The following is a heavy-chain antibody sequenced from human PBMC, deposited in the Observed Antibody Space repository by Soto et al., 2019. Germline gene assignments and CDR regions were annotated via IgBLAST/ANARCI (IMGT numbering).Heavy chain of an antibody. CDR1: GFAFGDYS. V-gene: IGHV3-11*01. CDR3: ARVEFGYHSHFTY. CDR2: INNVGGTI. J-gene: IGHJ4*02. D-gene: IGHD3-10*01. Sequence: QVHLVESGGGLVKPGGSLRLSCVASGFAFGDYSMNWFRQSPRKGLEWISYINNVGGTIFYADSVRGRFTVSRDNANHSLFLQMTALRAEDSAVYFCARVEFGYHSHFTYWGRGALVTVSS.